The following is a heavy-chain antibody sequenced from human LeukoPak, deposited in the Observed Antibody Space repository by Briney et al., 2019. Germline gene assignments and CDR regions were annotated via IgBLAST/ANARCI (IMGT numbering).Heavy chain of an antibody. D-gene: IGHD3-3*01. CDR2: IYHSGTI. V-gene: IGHV4-4*02. J-gene: IGHJ4*02. CDR1: GGSISSTHW. CDR3: ARSYYDFWSGYSYLDY. Sequence: PSVTLSLTCAVSGGSISSTHWWSWVRQPPGKGLEWIGEIYHSGTINYNPSLKSRVTISVDTSKNQFSLKLSSVTAADTAVYYCARSYYDFWSGYSYLDYWGQGTLVTVSS.